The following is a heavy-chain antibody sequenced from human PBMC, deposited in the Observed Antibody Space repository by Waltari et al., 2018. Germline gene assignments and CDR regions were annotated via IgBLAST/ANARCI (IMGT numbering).Heavy chain of an antibody. J-gene: IGHJ1*01. D-gene: IGHD4-17*01. CDR2: MQYRGST. V-gene: IGHV4-39*01. CDR3: GRIAFGDDGGYFQY. Sequence: QLQLQESGPGLVRPSETLSPPCTVSGGSITTNYNWAGIRQPPGKGLEWMGNMQYRGSTFYNPSLMSRVTISLDTSKNQFSLTLTSVDAADTAVYFCGRIAFGDDGGYFQYWGQGTLVTVSS. CDR1: GGSITTNYN.